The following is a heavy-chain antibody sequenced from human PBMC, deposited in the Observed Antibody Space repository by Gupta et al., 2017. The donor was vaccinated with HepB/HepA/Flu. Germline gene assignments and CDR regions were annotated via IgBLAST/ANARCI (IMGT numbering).Heavy chain of an antibody. CDR1: GFTLNDYE. Sequence: EMQLVESGGGLVQPGGSLRLSCEASGFTLNDYELDWVRQAPGKGLEWISNISRSGDIKYYAKSVKGRFILSRDNVKNSVYLQMNTLRVEDTAVYFCAKDNSDTSGYYSAFDIWGQGTVVTVSP. CDR3: AKDNSDTSGYYSAFDI. V-gene: IGHV3-48*03. J-gene: IGHJ3*02. D-gene: IGHD3-22*01. CDR2: ISRSGDIK.